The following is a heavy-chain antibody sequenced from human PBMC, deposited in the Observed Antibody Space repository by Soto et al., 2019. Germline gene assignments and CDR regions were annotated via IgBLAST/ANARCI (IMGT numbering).Heavy chain of an antibody. D-gene: IGHD2-21*01. CDR3: ARALRFCGGDYCYSPEDY. V-gene: IGHV3-74*01. CDR2: INSDGSIT. CDR1: GFTFSNYW. J-gene: IGHJ4*02. Sequence: EVQLVESGGDLVQPGGSLRLSCAASGFTFSNYWMHWVRQVPGKGLVWVSRINSDGSITTYADSVKGRFTISIDNARNTLHLQMNSLRAEDTAVYYCARALRFCGGDYCYSPEDYWGQGTAVTVSS.